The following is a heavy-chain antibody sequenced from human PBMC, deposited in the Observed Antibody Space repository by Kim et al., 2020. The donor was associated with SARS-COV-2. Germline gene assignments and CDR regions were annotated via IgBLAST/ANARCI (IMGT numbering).Heavy chain of an antibody. CDR1: GFTFSSYW. J-gene: IGHJ6*02. CDR2: INSDGSST. V-gene: IGHV3-74*01. D-gene: IGHD5-12*01. CDR3: ARGVATFLASYYYYGMDV. Sequence: GGSLRLSCAASGFTFSSYWMHWVRQAPGKGLVWVSRINSDGSSTSYADSVKGRFTISRDNAKNTRYLQMNSLRAEDTAVYYCARGVATFLASYYYYGMDVWGQGTTVTVSS.